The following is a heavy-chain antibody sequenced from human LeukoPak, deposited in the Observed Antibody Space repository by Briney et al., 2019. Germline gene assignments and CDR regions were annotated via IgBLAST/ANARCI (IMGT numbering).Heavy chain of an antibody. Sequence: SETLSLTCTVSGGSISSYYWSWIRQPPGKGLEWIGYIYYSGGTNYNPSLKSRVTISVDTSKNQFSLKLSSVTAADTAVYYCARSFYYYYYMDVWGKGTTVTVSS. V-gene: IGHV4-59*01. CDR2: IYYSGGT. J-gene: IGHJ6*03. CDR1: GGSISSYY. CDR3: ARSFYYYYYMDV.